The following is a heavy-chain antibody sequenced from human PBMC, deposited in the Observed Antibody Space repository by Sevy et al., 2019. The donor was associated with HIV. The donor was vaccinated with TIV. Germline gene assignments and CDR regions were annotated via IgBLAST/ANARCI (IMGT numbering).Heavy chain of an antibody. CDR2: IYDSASA. D-gene: IGHD3-3*01. CDR1: GDSISSYY. CDR3: ARDRVTIFGVSIDYYFDY. Sequence: SETLSLTCSVSGDSISSYYWSWIRQPAGKGLEWIGRIYDSASATYEPSLKSRVTMSLDTSKNQFSLKLNSVTAADTGVYYCARDRVTIFGVSIDYYFDYWGQGTLVTVSS. V-gene: IGHV4-4*07. J-gene: IGHJ4*02.